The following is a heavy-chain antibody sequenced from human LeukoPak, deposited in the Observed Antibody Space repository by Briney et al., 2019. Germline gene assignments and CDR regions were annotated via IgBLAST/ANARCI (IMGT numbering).Heavy chain of an antibody. Sequence: GGSLRLSCAASGFTFNSYAIHWVRQAPGKGLEWVAIISYDGRNKYYADSVKGRFTISRDNSKNTLYLQMSSLRAEDTAVYYCAKAPNYDFWSGYLNWGQGTLVTVSS. J-gene: IGHJ4*02. CDR2: ISYDGRNK. D-gene: IGHD3-3*01. CDR1: GFTFNSYA. V-gene: IGHV3-30*18. CDR3: AKAPNYDFWSGYLN.